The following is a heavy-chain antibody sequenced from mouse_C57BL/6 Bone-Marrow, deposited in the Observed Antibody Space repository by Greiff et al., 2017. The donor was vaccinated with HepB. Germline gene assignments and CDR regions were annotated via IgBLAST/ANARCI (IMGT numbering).Heavy chain of an antibody. CDR2: IWGGGST. Sequence: QVQLKESGPGLVAPSQSLSITCTVSGFSLTSYGVDWVRQPPGKGLEWLGVIWGGGSTNYNSALMSRLSISKDNSKSQVVVKMNSLQTDDTAMYYCAKRGSTTTVVAGAMDYWGQGTSVTVSS. D-gene: IGHD1-1*01. J-gene: IGHJ4*01. CDR3: AKRGSTTTVVAGAMDY. CDR1: GFSLTSYG. V-gene: IGHV2-9*01.